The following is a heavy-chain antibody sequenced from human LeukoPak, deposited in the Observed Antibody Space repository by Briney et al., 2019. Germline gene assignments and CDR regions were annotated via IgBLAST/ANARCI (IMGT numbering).Heavy chain of an antibody. V-gene: IGHV3-30-3*01. Sequence: GGSLRLSCAASGFTLSSNAMHWVRQAPGKGLEWVAVISYDGSNKYYADSVKGRFTISRDNSKNTLYLQMNSLRAEDTAVYYCARDGIAARPLYFDYWGQGTLVTVSS. CDR1: GFTLSSNA. D-gene: IGHD6-6*01. CDR2: ISYDGSNK. J-gene: IGHJ4*02. CDR3: ARDGIAARPLYFDY.